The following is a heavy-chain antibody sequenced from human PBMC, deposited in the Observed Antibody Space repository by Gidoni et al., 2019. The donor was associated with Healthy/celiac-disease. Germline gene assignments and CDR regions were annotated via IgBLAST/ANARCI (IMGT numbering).Heavy chain of an antibody. CDR3: ARGHSLLSPYYYYYMDV. Sequence: GLEWIGEINHSGSTNYNPSLKSRVTISVDTSKNQFSLKLSSVTAADTAVYYCARGHSLLSPYYYYYMDVWGKGTTVTVSS. CDR2: INHSGST. D-gene: IGHD2-2*01. V-gene: IGHV4-34*01. J-gene: IGHJ6*03.